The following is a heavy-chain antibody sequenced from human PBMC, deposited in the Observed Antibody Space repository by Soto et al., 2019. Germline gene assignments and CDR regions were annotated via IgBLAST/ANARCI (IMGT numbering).Heavy chain of an antibody. V-gene: IGHV4-59*01. Sequence: ESLSLTGIVSGCSLGSNYWGWFRQPPGEGLDAIGYIYYSGSTNYNPFLKSRVTISVDTSKNQFSLKLSSVTAADTAVYYCARFDACPPVDCSGGSPQWFDPWGQGNLVTVTS. D-gene: IGHD2-15*01. J-gene: IGHJ5*02. CDR2: IYYSGST. CDR1: GCSLGSNY. CDR3: ARFDACPPVDCSGGSPQWFDP.